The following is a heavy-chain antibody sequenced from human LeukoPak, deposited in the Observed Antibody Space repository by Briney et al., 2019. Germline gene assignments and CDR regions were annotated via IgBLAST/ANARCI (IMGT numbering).Heavy chain of an antibody. Sequence: PAETLSLTCTVSGASVSSDYWSWIRQSPGKGLKWIGYIYHSGHTMSNPSLKSLVSLSLDTSINQSSLKLSSVTAADTAVYYCARHPFLYPFDHWGQGTVVSVSS. V-gene: IGHV4-59*08. CDR2: IYHSGHT. CDR3: ARHPFLYPFDH. CDR1: GASVSSDY. D-gene: IGHD2/OR15-2a*01. J-gene: IGHJ5*02.